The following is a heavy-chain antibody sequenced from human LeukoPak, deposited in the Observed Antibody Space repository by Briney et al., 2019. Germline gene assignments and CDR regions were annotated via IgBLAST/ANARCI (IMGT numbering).Heavy chain of an antibody. V-gene: IGHV4-4*07. CDR2: IYTSGST. Sequence: NPSETLSLTCTVSGVSMSSYYWSWLRQPAGKGLEWNGRIYTSGSTNYNPAPKRRGTMTGEKSKNQFSLRLSSVPAADTAVYYCARVMDLQPDRSFDCWGQGTLVTVSS. J-gene: IGHJ4*02. CDR3: ARVMDLQPDRSFDC. CDR1: GVSMSSYY. D-gene: IGHD4-11*01.